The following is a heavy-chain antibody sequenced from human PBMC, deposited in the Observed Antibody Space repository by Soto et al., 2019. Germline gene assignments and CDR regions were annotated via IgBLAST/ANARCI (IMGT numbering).Heavy chain of an antibody. CDR2: ILPIFGTP. J-gene: IGHJ4*02. CDR3: AKDTLYYYDSSGYDY. V-gene: IGHV1-69*13. CDR1: GGTFSNSA. D-gene: IGHD3-22*01. Sequence: SVKVSCKASGGTFSNSAIIWVRQAPGQGLEWMGGILPIFGTPNYAQKFQGRLTISADEFSSTAYMELNILRSEDTAVNYCAKDTLYYYDSSGYDYWRQGALVTVAS.